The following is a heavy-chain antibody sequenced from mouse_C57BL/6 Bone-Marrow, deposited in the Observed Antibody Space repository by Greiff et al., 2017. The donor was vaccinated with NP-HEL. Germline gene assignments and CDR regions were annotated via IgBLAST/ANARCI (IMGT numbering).Heavy chain of an antibody. CDR2: IYPGDGDT. Sequence: VQLQQSGAELVKPGASVKISCKASGYEFSNYWMNWVKQRPGKGLEWIGQIYPGDGDTNYNGKFKDKATLTADKSSSTAYMQLSRLTSADSAVSFCARGAYGGQGSRVTVSA. CDR3: ARGAY. J-gene: IGHJ3*01. CDR1: GYEFSNYW. V-gene: IGHV1-80*01.